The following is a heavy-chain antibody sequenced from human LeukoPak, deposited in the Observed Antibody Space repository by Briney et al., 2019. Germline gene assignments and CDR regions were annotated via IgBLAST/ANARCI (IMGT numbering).Heavy chain of an antibody. Sequence: SETLSLTCTVSGGSISSYYWNWIRQPPGNGLEWIGYIYHSGSTNYNPSLKSRVTISIDTSRKHFSLKLSSVTAADTAVYYCVRGHLVGGWFKYDAFDIWGQGTMVTVSS. CDR1: GGSISSYY. CDR2: IYHSGST. J-gene: IGHJ3*02. D-gene: IGHD6-19*01. V-gene: IGHV4-59*01. CDR3: VRGHLVGGWFKYDAFDI.